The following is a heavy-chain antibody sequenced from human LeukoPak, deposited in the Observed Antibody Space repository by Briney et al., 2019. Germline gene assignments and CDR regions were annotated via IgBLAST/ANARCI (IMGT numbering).Heavy chain of an antibody. J-gene: IGHJ3*02. CDR1: GFIYSSYW. CDR2: IKQNGSEK. CDR3: ARVGVYYDILPGYRLDAFDI. V-gene: IGHV3-7*03. D-gene: IGHD3-9*01. Sequence: GGPLRLSCAACGFIYSSYWMSWVRQAPGKGLEWVANIKQNGSEKYNVDSVKGRFTISRDNAKNSLYLQMNSLRAEDTAVYYCARVGVYYDILPGYRLDAFDIWGQGTIVTVSS.